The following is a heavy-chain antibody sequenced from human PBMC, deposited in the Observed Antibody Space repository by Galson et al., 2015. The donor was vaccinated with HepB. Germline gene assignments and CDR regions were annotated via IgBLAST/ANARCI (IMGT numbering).Heavy chain of an antibody. V-gene: IGHV3-30-3*01. D-gene: IGHD2-21*02. J-gene: IGHJ4*02. CDR2: ISYDGSNK. Sequence: SLRLSCAASGFTFSNYAMHWVRQAPGKGLEWVALISYDGSNKYYADSVKGRFTISRDNSKNTLYLQMNSLRAEDTAVYYCARDRGFLAYCGGDCYSLPDYWGQGILVTVFS. CDR3: ARDRGFLAYCGGDCYSLPDY. CDR1: GFTFSNYA.